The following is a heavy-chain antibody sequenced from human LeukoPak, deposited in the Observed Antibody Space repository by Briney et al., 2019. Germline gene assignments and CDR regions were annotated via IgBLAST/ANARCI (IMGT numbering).Heavy chain of an antibody. D-gene: IGHD6-6*01. V-gene: IGHV4-34*01. J-gene: IGHJ4*02. CDR2: VNHSGST. CDR3: ARGRGSSSFDY. CDR1: SGSINRGGYF. Sequence: PSQTLSLTCTVSSGSINRGGYFWSWIRQPPGKGLEWIGEVNHSGSTNYNPSLKSRVTISVDTSKNQFSLKLSSVTAADTAVYYCARGRGSSSFDYWGQGTLVTVSS.